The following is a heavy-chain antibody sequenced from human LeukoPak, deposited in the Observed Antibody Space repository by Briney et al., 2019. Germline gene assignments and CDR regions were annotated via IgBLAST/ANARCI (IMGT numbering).Heavy chain of an antibody. CDR3: ARDNSGWSVDY. D-gene: IGHD6-19*01. CDR1: GYTFSSYY. V-gene: IGHV1-46*04. Sequence: GASAKVSCKASGYTFSSYYMHWVRQAPGQGLEWMGIISPSGDYTRYAQKLQGRVSMTLDTSTSSVYMQLNSLESEDTAMYYCARDNSGWSVDYWGQGTLVTVSS. CDR2: ISPSGDYT. J-gene: IGHJ4*02.